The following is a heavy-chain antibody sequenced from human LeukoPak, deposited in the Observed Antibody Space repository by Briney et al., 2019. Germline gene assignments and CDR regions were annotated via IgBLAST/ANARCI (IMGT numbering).Heavy chain of an antibody. CDR2: IYHSGST. D-gene: IGHD6-6*01. CDR3: ARDGSSSTRGAFDI. J-gene: IGHJ3*02. CDR1: GGSISTYY. Sequence: SETLSLTCTVSGGSISTYYWSWIRQPPGKGLEWIGYIYHSGSTYYNPSLKSRVTISVDRSKNQFSLKLSSVTAADTAVYYCARDGSSSTRGAFDIWGQGTMVTVSS. V-gene: IGHV4-59*12.